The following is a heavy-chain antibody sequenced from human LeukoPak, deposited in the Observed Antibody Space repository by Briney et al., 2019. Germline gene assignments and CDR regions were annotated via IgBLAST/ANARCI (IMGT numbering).Heavy chain of an antibody. CDR3: ARANPGMAFDY. J-gene: IGHJ4*02. V-gene: IGHV3-74*01. CDR1: EFTFSTYW. CDR2: INTDGSFT. D-gene: IGHD6-13*01. Sequence: AGSLRLSCAASEFTFSTYWMYWVRQAPRKGLVCVSHINTDGSFTSYADSVKGRFTISRDNAKNTLYLQMNSLRAEDTAVYYCARANPGMAFDYWGQGTLVTVSS.